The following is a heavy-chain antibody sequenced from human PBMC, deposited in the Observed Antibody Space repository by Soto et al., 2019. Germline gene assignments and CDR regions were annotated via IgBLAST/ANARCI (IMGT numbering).Heavy chain of an antibody. Sequence: SETLSLTCTVSGGSISFYYWSWIRQAPGKGLEWIGYIYDNGRTTYNPSLKSRVTISVDTSKKQFSLKLNSVTSADTAVYYCARSQWLSRGAFMDVWGPGTTVTVSS. CDR2: IYDNGRT. CDR3: ARSQWLSRGAFMDV. CDR1: GGSISFYY. D-gene: IGHD6-19*01. V-gene: IGHV4-59*01. J-gene: IGHJ6*02.